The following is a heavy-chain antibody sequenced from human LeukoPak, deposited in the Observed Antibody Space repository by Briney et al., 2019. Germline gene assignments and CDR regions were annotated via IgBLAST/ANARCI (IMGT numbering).Heavy chain of an antibody. Sequence: TGGSLRLSCAASGFTFSSYNMNWVRQAPGKGLEWVSSISSSSDYVYYADSVKGRFTISRDNAKNSLYLQMKSLRAEDTAVYYCARGKTSQNIVTRKTYNWFDPWGQGTLVTVSS. D-gene: IGHD2/OR15-2a*01. CDR2: ISSSSDYV. CDR3: ARGKTSQNIVTRKTYNWFDP. J-gene: IGHJ5*02. CDR1: GFTFSSYN. V-gene: IGHV3-21*01.